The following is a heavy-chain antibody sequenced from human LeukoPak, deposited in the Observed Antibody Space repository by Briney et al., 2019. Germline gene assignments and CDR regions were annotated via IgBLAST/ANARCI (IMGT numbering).Heavy chain of an antibody. Sequence: PSETLSLTCSVSGGSMSSGGYYWSWIRQHPGKGLEWMGHIYYSGTVYYNPSLRSRVSISVDTSKNQFSLRSSSVTVADTAVYYCARLGMAASYFYDSSGDKFDYWGQGTQVTVSS. CDR1: GGSMSSGGYY. CDR3: ARLGMAASYFYDSSGDKFDY. CDR2: IYYSGTV. V-gene: IGHV4-31*03. D-gene: IGHD3-22*01. J-gene: IGHJ4*02.